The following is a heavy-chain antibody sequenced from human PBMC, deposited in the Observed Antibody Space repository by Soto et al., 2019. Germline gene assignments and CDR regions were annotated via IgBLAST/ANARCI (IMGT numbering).Heavy chain of an antibody. D-gene: IGHD4-4*01. CDR1: GFTFDDYA. J-gene: IGHJ4*02. CDR2: ISWDGGST. V-gene: IGHV3-43D*04. Sequence: GGSLRLSCAASGFTFDDYAMHWVRQAPGKGLEWVSLISWDGGSTYYADSVKGRFTISRDNSKNSLYLQMNSLRAEDTALYYCAKDSQDSNYFDYWGQGTLVTVSS. CDR3: AKDSQDSNYFDY.